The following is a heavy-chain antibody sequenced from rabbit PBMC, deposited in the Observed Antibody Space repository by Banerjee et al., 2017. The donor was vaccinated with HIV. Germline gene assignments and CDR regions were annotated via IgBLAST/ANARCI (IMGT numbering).Heavy chain of an antibody. J-gene: IGHJ4*01. CDR2: IYAGSSGST. V-gene: IGHV1S40*01. D-gene: IGHD7-1*01. CDR1: GFSFSSSYY. CDR3: ARDAGYAGYHFNL. Sequence: QSLEESGGDLVKPGASLTLTCTASGFSFSSSYYMCWVRQAPGKGLEWIACIYAGSSGSTYYASWAKGRFTISKTSSTTVTLQMTSLTAADTATYFCARDAGYAGYHFNLWGPGTLVTVS.